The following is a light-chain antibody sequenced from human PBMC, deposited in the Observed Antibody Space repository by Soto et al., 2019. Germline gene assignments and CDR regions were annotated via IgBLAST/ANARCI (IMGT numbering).Light chain of an antibody. V-gene: IGKV3-15*01. CDR2: GAS. CDR1: QSVSSN. CDR3: QQYNNCPPLP. Sequence: EIVMTQSPATLSVSPGERATLSCRASQSVSSNLAWYQQKPGQAPRLLIYGASTRATGIPARFSGSGSGTEFTLTISSLQSEDFAVYYCQQYNNCPPLPFGQGTKVEIK. J-gene: IGKJ1*01.